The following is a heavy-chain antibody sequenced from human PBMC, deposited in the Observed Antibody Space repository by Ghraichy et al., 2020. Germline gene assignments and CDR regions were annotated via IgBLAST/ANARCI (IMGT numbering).Heavy chain of an antibody. J-gene: IGHJ5*02. V-gene: IGHV4-38-2*02. CDR3: ARGKVEWLVQVDWFDP. D-gene: IGHD6-19*01. CDR1: GYSISSGYY. CDR2: IYHSGST. Sequence: SETLSLTCTVSGYSISSGYYWGWIRQPPGKGLEWIGSIYHSGSTYYNPSLKSRVTISVDTSKNQFSLKLSSVTAADTAVYYCARGKVEWLVQVDWFDPWGQGTLVTVSS.